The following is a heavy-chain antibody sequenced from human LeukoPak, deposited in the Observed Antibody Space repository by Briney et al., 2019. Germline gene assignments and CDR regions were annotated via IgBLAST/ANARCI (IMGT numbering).Heavy chain of an antibody. CDR1: GFTFSRYW. V-gene: IGHV3-74*01. J-gene: IGHJ4*02. CDR3: AKALTTAGPVDY. D-gene: IGHD6-13*01. Sequence: GGSLRLSCAASGFTFSRYWMHWVRQAPGKGLVWVSRINSDGSSTSYMDSVKGRFTVSRDNAKNTLYVQMSSLRAEDTAVYYCAKALTTAGPVDYWGQGTLVTVSS. CDR2: INSDGSST.